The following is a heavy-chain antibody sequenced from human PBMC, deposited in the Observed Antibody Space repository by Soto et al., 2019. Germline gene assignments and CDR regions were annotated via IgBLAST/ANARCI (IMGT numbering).Heavy chain of an antibody. D-gene: IGHD2-8*02. J-gene: IGHJ4*02. V-gene: IGHV4-59*01. CDR2: IYYSGIT. CDR1: GGSISSYY. CDR3: ARGGGVYYFDY. Sequence: QVQLQESGPGLVKPSETLSLTCTVSGGSISSYYWSWIRQPPGRGLEWIGYIYYSGITDYNPSLKSRGTISVDTSKSQFSLKLSSVTAADTAVYYCARGGGVYYFDYWGQGTLVTVSS.